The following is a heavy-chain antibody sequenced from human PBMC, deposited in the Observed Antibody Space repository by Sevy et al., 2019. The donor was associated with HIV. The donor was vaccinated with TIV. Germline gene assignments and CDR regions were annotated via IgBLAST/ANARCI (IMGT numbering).Heavy chain of an antibody. Sequence: GGSLRLSCAASGFTFSSYAMHWVLQAPGKGLEWVAVISYDGSNKYYADSVKGRFTISRDNSKNTLYLQMNSLRAEDTGVYYCARDWDTATGPLYYYGMDVWGQGTTVTVSS. CDR3: ARDWDTATGPLYYYGMDV. D-gene: IGHD5-18*01. CDR2: ISYDGSNK. J-gene: IGHJ6*02. CDR1: GFTFSSYA. V-gene: IGHV3-30-3*01.